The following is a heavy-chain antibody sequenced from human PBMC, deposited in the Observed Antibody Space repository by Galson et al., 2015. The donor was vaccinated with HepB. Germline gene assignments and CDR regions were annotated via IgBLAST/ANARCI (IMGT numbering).Heavy chain of an antibody. CDR3: ARDGDIVVVPAAMPDYYDSSGYYSPLDY. D-gene: IGHD2-2*01. J-gene: IGHJ4*02. V-gene: IGHV3-7*01. Sequence: SLRLSCAASGFTFSSYWMSWVRQAPGKGLEWVANIKQDGSEKYYVDSVKGRFTISRDNAKNSLYLQMNSLRAEDTAVYYCARDGDIVVVPAAMPDYYDSSGYYSPLDYWGQGTLVTVSS. CDR1: GFTFSSYW. CDR2: IKQDGSEK.